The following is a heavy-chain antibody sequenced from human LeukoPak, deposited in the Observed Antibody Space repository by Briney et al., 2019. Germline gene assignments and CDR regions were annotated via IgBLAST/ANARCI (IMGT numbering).Heavy chain of an antibody. V-gene: IGHV4-4*02. J-gene: IGHJ4*02. D-gene: IGHD2-15*01. CDR2: IHHSGSA. Sequence: SETLSLTCAVSGGSISSSNWWSWVRQPPGKGLEWIAEIHHSGSANYNPSLKSRVTISGDKSKNQFSLKLSSVTAADTAVYYCARAPKDYFDYWGQGTLVTVSS. CDR3: ARAPKDYFDY. CDR1: GGSISSSNW.